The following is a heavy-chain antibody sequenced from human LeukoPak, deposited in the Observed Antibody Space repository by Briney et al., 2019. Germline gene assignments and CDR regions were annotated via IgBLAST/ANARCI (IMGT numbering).Heavy chain of an antibody. CDR1: GFSFSNYG. CDR2: ISYDGNNQ. D-gene: IGHD3-22*01. V-gene: IGHV3-30*18. CDR3: AKESNSEYYYDSSGPFDY. J-gene: IGHJ4*02. Sequence: PGGSLRLSCAASGFSFSNYGMHWVRQAPGKGLEWVAVISYDGNNQDYADAVKGRFTISRDNSKNTLYLQMNSLRAEDTAVYYCAKESNSEYYYDSSGPFDYWGQGTLVTVSS.